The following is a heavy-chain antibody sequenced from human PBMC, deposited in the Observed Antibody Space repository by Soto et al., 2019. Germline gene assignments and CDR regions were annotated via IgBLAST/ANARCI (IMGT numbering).Heavy chain of an antibody. CDR1: GFTFSSYA. J-gene: IGHJ4*02. Sequence: PGGSLRLSCAASGFTFSSYAMTWVRQAPGKGLEWVSGISSTSGGTYYADSVRGRFTISRDNSKNTLYLQMNSLSAEDTAVYYCAKLRTDFDYWGQGTLVTVSS. V-gene: IGHV3-23*01. CDR3: AKLRTDFDY. CDR2: ISSTSGGT.